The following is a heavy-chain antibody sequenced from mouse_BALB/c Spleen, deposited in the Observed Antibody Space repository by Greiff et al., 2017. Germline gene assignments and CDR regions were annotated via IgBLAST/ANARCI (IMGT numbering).Heavy chain of an antibody. V-gene: IGHV5-15*02. CDR2: ISNLAYSI. Sequence: EVMLVESGGGLVQPGGSRKLSCAASGFTFSDYGMAWVRQAPGKGPEWVAFISNLAYSIYYADTVTGRFTSSRENAKNTLYLEMSSLRSEDTAMYYCARAYDYDDAMDYWGQGTSGTVSS. CDR1: GFTFSDYG. D-gene: IGHD2-4*01. CDR3: ARAYDYDDAMDY. J-gene: IGHJ4*01.